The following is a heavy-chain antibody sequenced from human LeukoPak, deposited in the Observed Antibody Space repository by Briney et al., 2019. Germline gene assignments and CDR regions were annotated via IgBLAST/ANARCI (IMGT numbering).Heavy chain of an antibody. J-gene: IGHJ4*02. CDR1: GFTFSSYG. CDR3: AKDPAFILGGGYFDY. CDR2: ISYDGSNK. D-gene: IGHD3-10*01. V-gene: IGHV3-30*18. Sequence: PGGSLRLSCAASGFTFSSYGMHWVRQAPGKGLEWVAVISYDGSNKYYADSVKGRFTISRDNSKNTLYLQMNSLRAEDTAVYYCAKDPAFILGGGYFDYWGQGTLVTVSS.